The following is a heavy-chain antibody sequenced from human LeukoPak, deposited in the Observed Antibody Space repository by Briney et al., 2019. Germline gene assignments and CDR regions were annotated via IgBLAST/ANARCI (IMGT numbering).Heavy chain of an antibody. V-gene: IGHV3-21*01. Sequence: PGGSLRLSCAPSGFTYSSYSMNWVRQVRGKGLEWVSSISSSSSYIYYADSVKGRFTISRDNAKNSLYLQMNSLRAEDTAVYYCARDRGGRGYYYGSGSYFDYWGQGALVTVSS. D-gene: IGHD3-10*01. CDR3: ARDRGGRGYYYGSGSYFDY. CDR2: ISSSSSYI. J-gene: IGHJ4*02. CDR1: GFTYSSYS.